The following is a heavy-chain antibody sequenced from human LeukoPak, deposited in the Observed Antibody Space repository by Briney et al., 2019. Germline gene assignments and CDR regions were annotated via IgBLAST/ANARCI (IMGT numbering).Heavy chain of an antibody. CDR2: IYSDNT. CDR1: GFTVSSNS. V-gene: IGHV3-66*03. CDR3: AKDGVYYYDSSGYYFDY. Sequence: GGSLRLSCTVSGFTVSSNSMSWVRQAPGKGLEWVSFIYSDNTHYSDSVKGRFTISRDNSKNTLYLQMNSLRAEDTAVYYCAKDGVYYYDSSGYYFDYWGQGTLVTVSS. D-gene: IGHD3-22*01. J-gene: IGHJ4*02.